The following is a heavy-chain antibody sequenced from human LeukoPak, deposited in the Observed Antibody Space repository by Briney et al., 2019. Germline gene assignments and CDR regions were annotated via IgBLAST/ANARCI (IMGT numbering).Heavy chain of an antibody. J-gene: IGHJ4*02. Sequence: GGSLRLSCAASGFPFGEVAMHWVRQAPGKGLEWLSIISYNGAFIDYADSVKGRFTVSRDNAENSLFLHMNSLRPEDTAFYYCAKVRGTLSSNFFFDYWGKGIRVTVSS. V-gene: IGHV3-9*01. CDR1: GFPFGEVA. D-gene: IGHD1-1*01. CDR2: ISYNGAFI. CDR3: AKVRGTLSSNFFFDY.